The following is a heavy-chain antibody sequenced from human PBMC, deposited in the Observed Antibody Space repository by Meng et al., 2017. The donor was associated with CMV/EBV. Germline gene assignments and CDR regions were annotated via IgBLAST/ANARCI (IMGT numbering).Heavy chain of an antibody. D-gene: IGHD3-3*01. Sequence: QITLKESGPTLVKPTQTLTLTCPFSGFSLSTSGVGVGWFRQPPGKALEWLALIYWDDDKRYSPSLKSRLTITKDTSKNQVVLTMTNMDPVDTATYYCAHSRITIFGVVPYYFDYWGQGTLVTVAS. J-gene: IGHJ4*02. CDR3: AHSRITIFGVVPYYFDY. V-gene: IGHV2-5*02. CDR1: GFSLSTSGVG. CDR2: IYWDDDK.